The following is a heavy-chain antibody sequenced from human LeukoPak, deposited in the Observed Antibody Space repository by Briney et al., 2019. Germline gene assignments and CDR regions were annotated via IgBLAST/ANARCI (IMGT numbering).Heavy chain of an antibody. CDR1: GYTFTSYY. J-gene: IGHJ4*02. CDR2: INPSGGST. V-gene: IGHV1-46*01. CDR3: ARDPNICSGTSCYRYTFDY. Sequence: ASVKVSCKASGYTFTSYYMHWVRQAPGQGLEWMGIINPSGGSTSYAQKFQGRVTMTRDMSTSTVYMELSSLRSEDTAVYYCARDPNICSGTSCYRYTFDYWGQGTLVTVSS. D-gene: IGHD2-2*01.